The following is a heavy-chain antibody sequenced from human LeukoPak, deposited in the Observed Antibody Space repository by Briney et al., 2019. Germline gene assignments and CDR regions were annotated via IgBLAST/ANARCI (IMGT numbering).Heavy chain of an antibody. J-gene: IGHJ6*03. CDR1: GFTVSSNY. Sequence: AGGSLRLSCAASGFTVSSNYMSWVRQAPGKGLEWVSVIYSGGSTYYADSVKGRFTISRDNSKNTLYLQMNSLRAEDTAVYYCARAASYYYYYTDVWGKGTTVTVSS. V-gene: IGHV3-66*01. CDR3: ARAASYYYYYTDV. CDR2: IYSGGST.